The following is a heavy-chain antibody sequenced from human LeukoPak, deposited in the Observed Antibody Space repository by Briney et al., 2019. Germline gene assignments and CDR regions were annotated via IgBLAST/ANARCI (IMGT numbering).Heavy chain of an antibody. CDR3: ARDQGSSPSYYFDY. Sequence: GGSLRLSCAASGFTFSSYSMNWVRQAPGKGLEWVAVISYDGSNKYYADSVKGRFTISRDNSKNTLYLQMNSLRAEDTAVYYCARDQGSSPSYYFDYWGQGTLVTVSS. CDR1: GFTFSSYS. J-gene: IGHJ4*02. V-gene: IGHV3-30*03. CDR2: ISYDGSNK.